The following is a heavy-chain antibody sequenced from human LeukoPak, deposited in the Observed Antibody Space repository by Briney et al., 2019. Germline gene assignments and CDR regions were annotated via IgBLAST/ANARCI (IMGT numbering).Heavy chain of an antibody. V-gene: IGHV5-51*01. Sequence: GESLKISCKGSGYSFTSYWIGWVRQMPGKGLEWMGIIYPGDSDTRYSPSFQGQVTFSADKSISTAYLQWSSLKASDTAMYYCARSSIAAAGPGAYFQHWGQGTLVTVSS. CDR1: GYSFTSYW. D-gene: IGHD6-13*01. CDR3: ARSSIAAAGPGAYFQH. CDR2: IYPGDSDT. J-gene: IGHJ1*01.